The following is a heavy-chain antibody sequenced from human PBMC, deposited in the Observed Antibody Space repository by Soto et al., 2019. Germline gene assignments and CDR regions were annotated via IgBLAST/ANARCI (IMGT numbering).Heavy chain of an antibody. CDR3: ARAKKTTVAPKHYYGMDV. Sequence: EASVKVSCKASGGTFSSYAISWVRQAPGQGLEWMGGIIPIFGTANYAQKFQGRVTITADKSTSTAYMELSSLRSEDTAVYYCARAKKTTVAPKHYYGMDVWGQGTTVTVSS. CDR2: IIPIFGTA. J-gene: IGHJ6*02. CDR1: GGTFSSYA. D-gene: IGHD4-17*01. V-gene: IGHV1-69*06.